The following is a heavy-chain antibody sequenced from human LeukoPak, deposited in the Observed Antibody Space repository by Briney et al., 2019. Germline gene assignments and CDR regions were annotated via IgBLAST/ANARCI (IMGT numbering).Heavy chain of an antibody. J-gene: IGHJ4*02. CDR1: GGTFSSYA. CDR2: IIPILGIA. D-gene: IGHD5-18*01. V-gene: IGHV1-69*04. Sequence: GASVKVSCKASGGTFSSYAISWVRQAPGQGLEWMGRIIPILGIANYAQKFQGRVTITADKSTSTAYMELSSLRSEDTAVYYCARLAMATKNDYWGQGTLVTASS. CDR3: ARLAMATKNDY.